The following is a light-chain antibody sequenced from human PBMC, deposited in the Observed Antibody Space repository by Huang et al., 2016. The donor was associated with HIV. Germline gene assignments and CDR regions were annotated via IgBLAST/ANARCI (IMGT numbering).Light chain of an antibody. CDR3: QQYYSYPWT. CDR2: DAA. CDR1: PSIANW. V-gene: IGKV1-5*01. J-gene: IGKJ1*01. Sequence: DTQLTQSPSTLSASVGDRVTITCRASPSIANWLTWYQQKPGKAPKLLIYDAASLQSGVPSRFSGSGGTEFTLTISSLQPDDFATYYCQQYYSYPWTFGQGTKVEIK.